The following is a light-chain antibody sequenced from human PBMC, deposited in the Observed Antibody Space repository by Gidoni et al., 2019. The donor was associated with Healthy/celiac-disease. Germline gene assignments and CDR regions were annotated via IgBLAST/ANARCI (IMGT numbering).Light chain of an antibody. CDR2: LGS. J-gene: IGKJ5*01. CDR3: MQALQTLPT. CDR1: QSLLHSNGYNY. V-gene: IGKV2-28*01. Sequence: IVMTQYPLSLPVTPGEPASISCRSSQSLLHSNGYNYLDWYLQKPGQSPQLLIYLGSNRASGVPDRFSGSGSGTDFTLKISRVEAEDVGVYYCMQALQTLPTFGQGTRLEIK.